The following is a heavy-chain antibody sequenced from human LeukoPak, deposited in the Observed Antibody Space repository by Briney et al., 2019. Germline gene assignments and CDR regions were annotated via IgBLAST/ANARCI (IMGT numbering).Heavy chain of an antibody. Sequence: GESLKISCKGSGYSFTSYWIGWVRQMPGKGLEWMGIIYPGDSDTRYSPSFQGQVTISADKSISTAYLQWSSLKASGTAMYYCARHGRGDYLESAFDIWGQGTMVAVSS. J-gene: IGHJ3*02. CDR2: IYPGDSDT. CDR1: GYSFTSYW. D-gene: IGHD4-17*01. V-gene: IGHV5-51*01. CDR3: ARHGRGDYLESAFDI.